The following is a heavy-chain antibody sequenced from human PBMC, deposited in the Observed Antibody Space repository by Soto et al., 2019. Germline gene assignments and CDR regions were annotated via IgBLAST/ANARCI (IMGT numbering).Heavy chain of an antibody. CDR3: AREYSHNFDP. CDR1: GDSIRGYH. Sequence: SETLSLTCSVSGDSIRGYHWTLIRQPAVKGLEWIGGSYSSGSTDYNPSLKRRVIMSVDTSKNQFSLKLTSVTAADTAVYYCAREYSHNFDPWGQGTLVTVSS. D-gene: IGHD5-12*01. J-gene: IGHJ5*02. CDR2: SYSSGST. V-gene: IGHV4-4*07.